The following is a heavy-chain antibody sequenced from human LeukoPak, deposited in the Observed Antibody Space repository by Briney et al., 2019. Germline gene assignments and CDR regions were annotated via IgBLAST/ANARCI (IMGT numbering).Heavy chain of an antibody. D-gene: IGHD3-22*01. CDR1: GYSFTSYW. Sequence: GESLKISCKGSGYSFTSYWIGWVRQMPGKGLEWMGITYPGDSDTRYSPSFQGQVTISADKSISTAYLQWSSLKASDTAMYYCARGQYYYDSSGYYLRGEYYFDYWGQGTLVTVSS. V-gene: IGHV5-51*01. CDR3: ARGQYYYDSSGYYLRGEYYFDY. CDR2: TYPGDSDT. J-gene: IGHJ4*02.